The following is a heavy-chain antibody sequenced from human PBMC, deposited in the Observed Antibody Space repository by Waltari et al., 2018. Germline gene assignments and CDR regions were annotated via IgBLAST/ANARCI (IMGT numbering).Heavy chain of an antibody. CDR2: ISGSGCST. CDR1: GFTFSSYA. V-gene: IGHV3-23*01. Sequence: EVQLLESGGGLVQPGGSLRLSCAASGFTFSSYAMSWVRQAPGKGLEWVSAISGSGCSTYYADSVKGRFTISRDNSKNTLYLQMNSLRAEDTAVYYCAKDQRIAVAGIDYWGQGTLVTVSS. D-gene: IGHD6-19*01. J-gene: IGHJ4*02. CDR3: AKDQRIAVAGIDY.